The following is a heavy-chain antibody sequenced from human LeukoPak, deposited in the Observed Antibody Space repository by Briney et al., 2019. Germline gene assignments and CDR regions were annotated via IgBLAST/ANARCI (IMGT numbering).Heavy chain of an antibody. V-gene: IGHV4-30-4*08. CDR1: GGSFSGYY. CDR3: ARGRFLCSSTSCYDWFDP. Sequence: PSETLSLTCAVYGGSFSGYYWSWIRQPPGKGLEWIGYIYYSGSTYYNPSLKSRVTISVDTSKNQFSLKLSSVTAADTAVYYCARGRFLCSSTSCYDWFDPWGQGTLVTVSS. CDR2: IYYSGST. D-gene: IGHD2-2*01. J-gene: IGHJ5*02.